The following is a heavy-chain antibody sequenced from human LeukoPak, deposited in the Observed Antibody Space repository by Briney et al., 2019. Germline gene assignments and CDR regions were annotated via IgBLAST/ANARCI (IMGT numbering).Heavy chain of an antibody. V-gene: IGHV4-39*01. Sequence: SETLSLTCTVSGGSISSSSYYWGWIRQPPGEGLEWIGSIYYSGSTYYNPSLKSRVTISVDTSKNQFSLKLSSVTAADTAVYYCATQAYYYYYMDVWGKGTTVTVSS. J-gene: IGHJ6*03. CDR2: IYYSGST. CDR1: GGSISSSSYY. CDR3: ATQAYYYYYMDV.